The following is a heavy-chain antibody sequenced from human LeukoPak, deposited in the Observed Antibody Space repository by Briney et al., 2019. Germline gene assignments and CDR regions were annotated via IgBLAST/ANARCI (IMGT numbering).Heavy chain of an antibody. Sequence: PGGSLRLACAASGFTFSDFYMIWIRQAPGKGLEWVSYISSSGSTIYYADSVKGRFTISRDNAKNSLYLQMNSLRAEDTAVYCCARQERKWLDTYYYYYYYMDVWGKGTTVTISS. CDR3: ARQERKWLDTYYYYYYYMDV. CDR1: GFTFSDFY. CDR2: ISSSGSTI. J-gene: IGHJ6*03. V-gene: IGHV3-11*04. D-gene: IGHD6-19*01.